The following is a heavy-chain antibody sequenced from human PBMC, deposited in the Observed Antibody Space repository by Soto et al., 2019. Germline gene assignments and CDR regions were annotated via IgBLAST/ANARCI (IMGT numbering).Heavy chain of an antibody. Sequence: SLKVSCKASGYTFTGYYMHWVRQAPGQGLEWMGWINPNSGGTNYAQKFQGWVTMTRDTSISTAYMELSRLRSDDTAMYYCARGASSRGYSYGYEDYYGMDVWGQGTTVNVSS. CDR3: ARGASSRGYSYGYEDYYGMDV. V-gene: IGHV1-2*04. J-gene: IGHJ6*02. D-gene: IGHD5-18*01. CDR2: INPNSGGT. CDR1: GYTFTGYY.